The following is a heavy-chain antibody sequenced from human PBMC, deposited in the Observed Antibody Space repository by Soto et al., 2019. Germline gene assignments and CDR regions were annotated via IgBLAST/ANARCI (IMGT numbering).Heavy chain of an antibody. V-gene: IGHV3-23*01. J-gene: IGHJ4*02. CDR1: GFTFSIYA. D-gene: IGHD6-19*01. CDR3: AKYHTDGWYGSLDY. CDR2: ISGSGTSS. Sequence: EVQLLESGGGLVQPGGSLRLSCAASGFTFSIYAMSWVRQAPGKGLEWVSSISGSGTSSYYADSVKGRFTSSRDNSKNTLNLQMNSLRADDTAVYFCAKYHTDGWYGSLDYWGQGTLVTVSS.